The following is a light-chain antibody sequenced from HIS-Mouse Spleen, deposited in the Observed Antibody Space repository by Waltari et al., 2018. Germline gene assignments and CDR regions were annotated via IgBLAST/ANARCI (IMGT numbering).Light chain of an antibody. CDR1: ALPKKY. CDR3: YSTDSSGNHRV. Sequence: SYELTQPPSVSVSPGQTARITCSGDALPKKYAYWYQQKSGQAPVLVIYEDSKRPPGIPGGCSGSSSGTMATLTISGAQVEDEADYYCYSTDSSGNHRVFGGGTKLTVL. J-gene: IGLJ2*01. V-gene: IGLV3-10*01. CDR2: EDS.